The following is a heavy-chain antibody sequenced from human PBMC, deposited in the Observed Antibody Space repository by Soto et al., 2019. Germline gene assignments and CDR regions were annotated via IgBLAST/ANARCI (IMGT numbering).Heavy chain of an antibody. CDR1: RGSFSGYY. V-gene: IGHV4-34*01. CDR3: ARGGIAAWFDT. J-gene: IGHJ5*02. D-gene: IGHD2-21*01. Sequence: PSETLSLTCTLYRGSFSGYYLSLIPNPPGKWLEWIGEINHSGSTNYNPSLKSRVTISVDTSKNQFSLKLSSVTAADTAVYYCARGGIAAWFDTWGQGTLVTVSS. CDR2: INHSGST.